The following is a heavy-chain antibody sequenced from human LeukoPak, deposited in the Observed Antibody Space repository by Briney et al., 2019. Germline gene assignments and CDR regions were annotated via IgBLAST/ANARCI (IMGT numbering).Heavy chain of an antibody. Sequence: SETLSLTCTVSGGPISSYYWSWIRQPPGKGLEWIGYIYYSGSTNYNPSLKSRVTISVDTSKNQFSLKLSSVTAADTAVYYCARGAARRDGYKWGQGTQVIVSS. V-gene: IGHV4-59*12. CDR1: GGPISSYY. D-gene: IGHD5-24*01. CDR3: ARGAARRDGYK. J-gene: IGHJ4*02. CDR2: IYYSGST.